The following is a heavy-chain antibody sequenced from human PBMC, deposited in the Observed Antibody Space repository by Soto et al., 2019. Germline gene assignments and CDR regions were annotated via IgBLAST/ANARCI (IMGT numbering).Heavy chain of an antibody. CDR1: GFTFTNNW. Sequence: TGGSLRLSCAASGFTFTNNWMAWVRQAPGKGLEWVAHIKQDGSEKYYVDSVKGRFTISRDNARNTVFLQMDSLRAEDTAVYYCARNYDSSGYSPGYWGQGTLVTVSS. V-gene: IGHV3-7*01. CDR3: ARNYDSSGYSPGY. J-gene: IGHJ4*02. CDR2: IKQDGSEK. D-gene: IGHD3-22*01.